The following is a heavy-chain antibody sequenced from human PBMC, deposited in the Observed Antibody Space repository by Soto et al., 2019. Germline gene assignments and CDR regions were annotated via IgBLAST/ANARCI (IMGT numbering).Heavy chain of an antibody. CDR2: INHSGST. CDR3: ARVAVAGTPY. D-gene: IGHD6-19*01. J-gene: IGHJ4*02. Sequence: QVQLQQWGAGLLKPSETLSLTCAVSGGSFSGYYWSWIRQPPGKGLEWIGEINHSGSTNYNPSLKSRVTISVDTSKNQFSLKLSSVTAADTAVYYCARVAVAGTPYWGQGTLVTVSS. V-gene: IGHV4-34*01. CDR1: GGSFSGYY.